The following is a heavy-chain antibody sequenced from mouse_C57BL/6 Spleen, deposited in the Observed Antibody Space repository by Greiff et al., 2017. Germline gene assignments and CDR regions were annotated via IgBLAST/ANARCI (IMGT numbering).Heavy chain of an antibody. CDR3: ARVYRYYGSSYSAMDY. V-gene: IGHV1-9*01. Sequence: VQLQQSGAELMKPGASVKLSCKATGYTFTGYWIEWVKQRPGHGLEWIGEILPGSGSTNYNEKFKGKATFTADTSSNTAYMQLSSLTTEDSAIYYCARVYRYYGSSYSAMDYWGQGTSVTVSS. CDR2: ILPGSGST. D-gene: IGHD1-1*01. CDR1: GYTFTGYW. J-gene: IGHJ4*01.